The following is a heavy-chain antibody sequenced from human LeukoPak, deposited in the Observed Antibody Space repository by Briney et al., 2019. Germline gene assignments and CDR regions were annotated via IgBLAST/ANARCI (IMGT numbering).Heavy chain of an antibody. CDR1: TDSISSGNYY. D-gene: IGHD5-18*01. CDR3: ATLGKQLWLLHRFDY. CDR2: IVSGGST. V-gene: IGHV4-39*01. J-gene: IGHJ4*02. Sequence: SETLSLTCSVSTDSISSGNYYWGWVRQSPGQGLEWIGSIVSGGSTYHNPSFKSRVTMSIDTSKNQFSLKLSFVTAADTAVYYCATLGKQLWLLHRFDYWGQGTLVTVSS.